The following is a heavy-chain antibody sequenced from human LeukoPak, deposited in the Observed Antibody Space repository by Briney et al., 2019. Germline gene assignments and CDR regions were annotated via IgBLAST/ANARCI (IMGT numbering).Heavy chain of an antibody. CDR1: GYTFYNHD. V-gene: IGHV1-18*01. CDR3: AREGGIARPPYLYYYIDV. CDR2: INTYSANT. D-gene: IGHD6-6*01. J-gene: IGHJ6*03. Sequence: ASVKVSCKASGYTFYNHDINWVRQAPGRGREWMGWINTYSANTNYAQEFQDRVIMTTDTSTSTAYMELRSLRSDDTAVYYCAREGGIARPPYLYYYIDVWGKGTTVTVSS.